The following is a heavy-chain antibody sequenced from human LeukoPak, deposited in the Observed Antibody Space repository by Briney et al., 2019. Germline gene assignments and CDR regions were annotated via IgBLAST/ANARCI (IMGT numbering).Heavy chain of an antibody. CDR1: GFTFDDYA. D-gene: IGHD2-2*01. Sequence: GGSLRLSCAASGFTFDDYAMHWVRHTPGKGLEWVSAINGAGVSTFYADSVKGRFTISRDNSKSTLYLQMNSLRADDTAVYYCAKGGGFVVVPTAMRGRWFDPWGQGTLVTVSS. J-gene: IGHJ5*02. V-gene: IGHV3-23*01. CDR3: AKGGGFVVVPTAMRGRWFDP. CDR2: INGAGVST.